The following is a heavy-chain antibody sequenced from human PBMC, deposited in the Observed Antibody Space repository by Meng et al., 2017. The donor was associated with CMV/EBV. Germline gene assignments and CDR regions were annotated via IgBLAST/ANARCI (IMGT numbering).Heavy chain of an antibody. D-gene: IGHD2-2*02. J-gene: IGHJ6*02. CDR1: GYTFTSYY. CDR2: INPSGGST. V-gene: IGHV1-46*01. CDR3: AREGICSSTSCYTYYYYGMDV. Sequence: SVQVSCQASGYTFTSYYMHWVRQAPGHRLEWMGIINPSGGSTSYAQKFQGRVTMTRDTSTSTVYMELSSLRSEDTAVYYCAREGICSSTSCYTYYYYGMDVWGQGTTVTVSS.